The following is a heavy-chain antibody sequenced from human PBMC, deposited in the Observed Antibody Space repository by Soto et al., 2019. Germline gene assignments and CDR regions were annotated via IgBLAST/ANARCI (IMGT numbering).Heavy chain of an antibody. Sequence: GASVKVSCKTSGYAFSGYGVSWVRRAPGQGLEWMGWVNTYNGNTKYEKKFQGRVSFSTDASTRTVFLELTNLELDDAAVYYCARGFIPENDWGQGTRGTVSS. V-gene: IGHV1-18*01. CDR2: VNTYNGNT. D-gene: IGHD1-1*01. J-gene: IGHJ4*01. CDR3: ARGFIPEND. CDR1: GYAFSGYG.